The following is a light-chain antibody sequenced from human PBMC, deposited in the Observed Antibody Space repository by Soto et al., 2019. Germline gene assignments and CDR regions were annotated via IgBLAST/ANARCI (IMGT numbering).Light chain of an antibody. J-gene: IGLJ1*01. V-gene: IGLV2-11*01. CDR1: SSDVGAYIY. Sequence: QSALTQPRSVSGSPGQSVTISCTGTSSDVGAYIYVSWYQQHPGKAPKVMIYDVTKRPSGVPDRFSGSKSGNTASLTISGLQAEDEADYHCFSYAGSLYVFGTGTKVTVL. CDR3: FSYAGSLYV. CDR2: DVT.